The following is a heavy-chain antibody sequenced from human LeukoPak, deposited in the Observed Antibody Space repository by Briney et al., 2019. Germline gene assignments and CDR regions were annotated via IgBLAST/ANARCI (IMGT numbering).Heavy chain of an antibody. CDR1: GFTFSRYW. J-gene: IGHJ5*02. CDR2: INSDGSST. D-gene: IGHD3-22*01. CDR3: AGSSGPNWFDP. Sequence: QSGGSLRLSCAASGFTFSRYWTHWVRQAPGKGLVWVSRINSDGSSTSYADSVKGRFTISRDNAKNTLYLQMNSLRAEDTAVYYCAGSSGPNWFDPWGQGTLVTVSS. V-gene: IGHV3-74*01.